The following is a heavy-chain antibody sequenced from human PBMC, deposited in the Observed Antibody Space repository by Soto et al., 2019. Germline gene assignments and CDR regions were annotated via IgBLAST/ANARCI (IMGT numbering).Heavy chain of an antibody. CDR2: VYATGTI. V-gene: IGHV4-4*07. J-gene: IGHJ5*02. CDR1: GGSISKFY. Sequence: SETLSLTCNVSGGSISKFYWAWIRKTAGNGLEWMGRVYATGTIDYNPSLRSRVAMSVDISKKTFSLRLRSVTGADSGVYYCVRDGSKSLRDWFDPWGQGILVTVS. CDR3: VRDGSKSLRDWFDP.